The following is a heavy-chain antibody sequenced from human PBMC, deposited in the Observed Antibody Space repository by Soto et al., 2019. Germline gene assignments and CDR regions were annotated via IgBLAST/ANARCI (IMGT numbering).Heavy chain of an antibody. V-gene: IGHV3-11*06. CDR2: ISSSSSYT. Sequence: SGGSLRLSCAASGFNFSDYYMSWIRQAPGKGLEWVSYISSSSSYTNYADSVKGRFTISRDNAKNSLYLQMNSLRAEDTAVYYCVTWGVNYYDSSGSPPDWGQGTLVTVSS. CDR1: GFNFSDYY. D-gene: IGHD3-22*01. J-gene: IGHJ4*02. CDR3: VTWGVNYYDSSGSPPD.